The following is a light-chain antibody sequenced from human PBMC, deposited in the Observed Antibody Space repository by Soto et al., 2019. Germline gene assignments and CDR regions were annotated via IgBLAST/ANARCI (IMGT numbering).Light chain of an antibody. CDR1: QSVSTY. CDR3: QQHSTLIT. CDR2: DTS. Sequence: EIVLTQSPATLSLSPGQRATLSCRASQSVSTYLAWYQQKPGQAPRLFIYDTSKRANGIPARFSGSGSGTGFTLSISSLEPEDFAVYYCQQHSTLITFGQGTRLEI. V-gene: IGKV3-11*01. J-gene: IGKJ5*01.